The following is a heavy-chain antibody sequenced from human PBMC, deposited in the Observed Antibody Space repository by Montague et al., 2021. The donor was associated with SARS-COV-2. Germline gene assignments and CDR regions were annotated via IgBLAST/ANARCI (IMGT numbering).Heavy chain of an antibody. D-gene: IGHD4-17*01. Sequence: TLSLTCTVSGGSIRSGSYYWSWIGQRAGKGLEWLSCIYSSSSTNYNLSLKSRITMSVDTSKNQFSLKVSSVTAADTAVYYCARDYGDYSYYYGLDVWGQGTTVTVSS. V-gene: IGHV4-61*02. CDR3: ARDYGDYSYYYGLDV. CDR1: GGSIRSGSYY. CDR2: IYSSSST. J-gene: IGHJ6*02.